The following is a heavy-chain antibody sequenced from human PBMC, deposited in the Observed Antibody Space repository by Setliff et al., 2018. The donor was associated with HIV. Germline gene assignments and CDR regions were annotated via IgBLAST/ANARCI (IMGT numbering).Heavy chain of an antibody. D-gene: IGHD1-20*01. V-gene: IGHV3-9*01. Sequence: SLRLSCVGSGFNIEEYAMAWVRQVPGKGLEWVSSISWNSVKIDYADFVKGRSTIPRDNAKNSLYLQVNSLRTQDTAFYFCAKHGRNEGDNSDAFDIWGQGTLVTVSS. CDR1: GFNIEEYA. J-gene: IGHJ3*02. CDR3: AKHGRNEGDNSDAFDI. CDR2: ISWNSVKI.